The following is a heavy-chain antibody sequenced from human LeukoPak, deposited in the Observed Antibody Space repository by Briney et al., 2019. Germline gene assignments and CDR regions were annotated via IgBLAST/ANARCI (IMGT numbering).Heavy chain of an antibody. Sequence: PSETLSLTCTVSGGSISSYYWSWIRQPAGKGLEWIGRIYTSGSTNYNPSLKSRVTISVDTSKNQFSLKLSSVTAADTAVYYCAREGVPYSGSYLDYWGQGTLVTVSS. J-gene: IGHJ4*02. CDR3: AREGVPYSGSYLDY. D-gene: IGHD1-26*01. CDR1: GGSISSYY. V-gene: IGHV4-4*07. CDR2: IYTSGST.